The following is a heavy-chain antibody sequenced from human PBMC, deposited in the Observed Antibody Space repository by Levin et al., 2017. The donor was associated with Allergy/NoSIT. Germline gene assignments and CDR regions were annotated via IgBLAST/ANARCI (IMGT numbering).Heavy chain of an antibody. Sequence: GGSLRLSCAASGFTFSSYAMIWVRQAPGRGLEWVSANSGSGGSTYYADSVEGRFTISRDNSKNTVYLQMNSLRAEDSALYYCAKDLGDYGDNSQNWFDPWGQGTLVTVSS. J-gene: IGHJ5*02. CDR2: NSGSGGST. V-gene: IGHV3-23*01. CDR1: GFTFSSYA. D-gene: IGHD4-23*01. CDR3: AKDLGDYGDNSQNWFDP.